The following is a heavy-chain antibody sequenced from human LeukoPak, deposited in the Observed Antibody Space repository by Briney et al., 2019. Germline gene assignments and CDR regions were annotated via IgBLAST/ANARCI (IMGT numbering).Heavy chain of an antibody. J-gene: IGHJ4*02. D-gene: IGHD6-13*01. V-gene: IGHV4-34*01. Sequence: GSLRLSCAASGFTVSSNYMSWIRQPPGKGLEWIGEINHSGSTNYNPSLKSRVTISVDTSKNQFSLKLSSVTAADTAVYYCARESGSSWYYGDFDYWGQGTLVTVSS. CDR2: INHSGST. CDR1: GFTVSSNY. CDR3: ARESGSSWYYGDFDY.